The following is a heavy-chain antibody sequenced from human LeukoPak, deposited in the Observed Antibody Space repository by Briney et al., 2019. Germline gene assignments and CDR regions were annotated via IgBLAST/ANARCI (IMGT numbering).Heavy chain of an antibody. D-gene: IGHD2-15*01. J-gene: IGHJ4*02. Sequence: ASVKVSCKASGYTFTSYGISWVRQAPGQGLEWMGWISAYNGNTNYAQKLQGRVTMTTDTSTSTAYMELRRLKSDDTAVYYCATVRDIVVGGGPYYFDYWGQGTLVTVSS. V-gene: IGHV1-18*01. CDR2: ISAYNGNT. CDR3: ATVRDIVVGGGPYYFDY. CDR1: GYTFTSYG.